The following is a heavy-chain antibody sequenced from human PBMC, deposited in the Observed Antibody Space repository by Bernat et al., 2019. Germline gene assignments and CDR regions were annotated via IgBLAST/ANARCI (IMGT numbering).Heavy chain of an antibody. Sequence: EMQLVESGGGLVKPGGSLRLSCTASGFTFSDFSMNWVRQAPGKGPEWLSYISRISSHIYYADSVKGRFTISRDNATSTLYLQMNSLTVDDTAVYYCAGDPGDTLRRSWFDRWGQGTLVTVSS. CDR1: GFTFSDFS. CDR3: AGDPGDTLRRSWFDR. V-gene: IGHV3-21*05. CDR2: ISRISSHI. J-gene: IGHJ5*02.